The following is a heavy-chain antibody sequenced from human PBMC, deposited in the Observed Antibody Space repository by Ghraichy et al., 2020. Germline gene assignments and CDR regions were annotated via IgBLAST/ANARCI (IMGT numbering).Heavy chain of an antibody. Sequence: SETLSLTCAVSGGSISSGDWWSWVRQPPGKGLEWIGEIHHGGSTNYNPSLKSRVTISVDKSKNQFSLRLSSVTAADTAVYHCVRNGYYALEYWGQGTLVTASS. CDR1: GGSISSGDW. CDR3: VRNGYYALEY. V-gene: IGHV4-4*02. CDR2: IHHGGST. D-gene: IGHD3-22*01. J-gene: IGHJ4*02.